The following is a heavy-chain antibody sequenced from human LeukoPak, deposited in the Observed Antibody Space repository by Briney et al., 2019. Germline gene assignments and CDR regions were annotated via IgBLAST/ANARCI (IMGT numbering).Heavy chain of an antibody. Sequence: ASVKVSCTASGYTFTGYYMHWVRQAPGQGLEWMGWINPNSGGTNYAQKFQGRVTTTRDTSISTAYMELSRLRSDDTAVYYCARENSSSSHYYYYYGMDVWGQGTTVTVSS. D-gene: IGHD6-6*01. J-gene: IGHJ6*02. CDR1: GYTFTGYY. CDR2: INPNSGGT. V-gene: IGHV1-2*02. CDR3: ARENSSSSHYYYYYGMDV.